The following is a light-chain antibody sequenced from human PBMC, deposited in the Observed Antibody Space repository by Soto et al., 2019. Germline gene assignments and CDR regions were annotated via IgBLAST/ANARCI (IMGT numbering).Light chain of an antibody. CDR3: QQYHNWYS. V-gene: IGKV3-15*01. CDR1: QSVSNN. CDR2: ETS. Sequence: VMTQSPATLSVSPGERATLSCRASQSVSNNLAWYQQKPGQAPRLLIYETSTRATGIPARFSGSGSGTEFTLTISSLQSEDSAVYYCQQYHNWYSFGQGSNLEIK. J-gene: IGKJ2*03.